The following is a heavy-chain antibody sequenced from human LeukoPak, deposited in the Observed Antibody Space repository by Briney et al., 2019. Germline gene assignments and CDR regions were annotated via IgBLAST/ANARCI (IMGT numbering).Heavy chain of an antibody. CDR3: AIGLRFLEWLPEVYFDY. V-gene: IGHV4-61*02. J-gene: IGHJ4*02. D-gene: IGHD3-3*01. CDR1: GASVGSGGHY. CDR2: IYVTGST. Sequence: SETLSLTCTVSGASVGSGGHYWSWIRQPSGKGLEWLRRIYVTGSTNYNPSLNSRVSISIDTSNNQFFVQLTSVTAADTAVYYCAIGLRFLEWLPEVYFDYWGQGTLVTVSS.